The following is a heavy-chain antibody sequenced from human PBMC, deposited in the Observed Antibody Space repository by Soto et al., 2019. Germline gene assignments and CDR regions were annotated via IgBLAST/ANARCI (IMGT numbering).Heavy chain of an antibody. J-gene: IGHJ6*03. CDR1: GFTFSSYA. CDR3: AKDGVLRFLDRYYYYYMDV. D-gene: IGHD3-3*01. V-gene: IGHV3-23*01. Sequence: EVQLLESGGGLVQPGGSLRLSCAASGFTFSSYAMSWVRQPPGKGLDWVSAISGSGGSTYYADSVRGRFTISRDNSKNTLYLQMNGLIAEDTAVYYCAKDGVLRFLDRYYYYYMDVWGKGTTVTVSS. CDR2: ISGSGGST.